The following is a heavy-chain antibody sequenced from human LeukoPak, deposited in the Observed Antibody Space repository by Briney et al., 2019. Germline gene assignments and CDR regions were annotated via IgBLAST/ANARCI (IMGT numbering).Heavy chain of an antibody. D-gene: IGHD3-22*01. Sequence: GGSLRLSCAASGFTFSSHAMSWVRQAPGRGLEWVSAISGSGGSTYYADSVKGRFTISRDNSKNTLYLQMNSLRAEDTAVYYCAKDRDYYDSSGAFDIWGQGTMVTVSS. J-gene: IGHJ3*02. CDR1: GFTFSSHA. CDR2: ISGSGGST. CDR3: AKDRDYYDSSGAFDI. V-gene: IGHV3-23*01.